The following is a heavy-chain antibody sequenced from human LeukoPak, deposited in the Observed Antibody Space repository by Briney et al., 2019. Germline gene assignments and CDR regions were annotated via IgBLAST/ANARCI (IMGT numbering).Heavy chain of an antibody. J-gene: IGHJ4*02. CDR1: GGSFNGYY. Sequence: SETLSLTCAVYGGSFNGYYWSWIRQPPGKGLEWIGEINHSGSTNYNPSLKSRVTISVDTSKNQFSLKLSSVTAADTAVYYCARGLTYFDYWGQGTLVTVSS. V-gene: IGHV4-34*01. CDR2: INHSGST. CDR3: ARGLTYFDY.